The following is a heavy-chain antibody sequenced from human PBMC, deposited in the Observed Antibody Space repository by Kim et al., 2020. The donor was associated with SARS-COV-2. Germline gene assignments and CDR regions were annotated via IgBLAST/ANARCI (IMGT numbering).Heavy chain of an antibody. Sequence: GGSLRLSCAASGFIFNTYWMTWVRQAPGKGLEWVANIKKDGSEKYYVDSVKGRFTISRDNAKNSLFLQMDSLRAEDTAVYYCGSSIAAAGLGYYYYHGMGVGGQGTAVIVS. CDR3: GSSIAAAGLGYYYYHGMGV. D-gene: IGHD6-13*01. CDR1: GFIFNTYW. J-gene: IGHJ6*02. V-gene: IGHV3-7*01. CDR2: IKKDGSEK.